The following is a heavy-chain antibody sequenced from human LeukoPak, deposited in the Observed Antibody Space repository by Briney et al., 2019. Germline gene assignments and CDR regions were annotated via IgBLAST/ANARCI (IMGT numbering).Heavy chain of an antibody. CDR3: ARSHMGAVRAFDI. J-gene: IGHJ3*02. Sequence: ASVKVSCKASGYTFTSYDINWMRQATGQGLEWMGWINPNSGNTGYAQKFQGRVTMTRNTSISTAYMELSSLRSEDTAVYYCARSHMGAVRAFDIWGQGTMVTVSS. V-gene: IGHV1-8*01. D-gene: IGHD3-16*01. CDR1: GYTFTSYD. CDR2: INPNSGNT.